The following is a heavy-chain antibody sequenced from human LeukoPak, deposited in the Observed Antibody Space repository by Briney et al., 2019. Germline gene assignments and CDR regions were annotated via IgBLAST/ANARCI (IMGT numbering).Heavy chain of an antibody. Sequence: GGSLRLSCAASGFTFSTYSMNWVRQAPGKGLEWVSYISSSSSGIYYTDSVKGRFTISRDNAKNALYLQMNSLRAEDTAVYYCARGYFDSSSSPTGDYWGQGTLVTISS. D-gene: IGHD3-22*01. J-gene: IGHJ4*02. CDR2: ISSSSSGI. CDR3: ARGYFDSSSSPTGDY. CDR1: GFTFSTYS. V-gene: IGHV3-48*01.